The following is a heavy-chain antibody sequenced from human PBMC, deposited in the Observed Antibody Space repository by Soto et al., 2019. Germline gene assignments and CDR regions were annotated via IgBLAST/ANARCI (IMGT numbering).Heavy chain of an antibody. V-gene: IGHV3-33*01. J-gene: IGHJ4*02. D-gene: IGHD3-3*01. CDR1: GFTFSSYG. CDR2: IWYDGSNK. CDR3: ARDSGFLEWLLLDY. Sequence: QVQLVESGGGVVQPGRSLRLSCAASGFTFSSYGMHWVRQAPGKGLEWVAVIWYDGSNKYYVDSVKGRFTISRDNSKNTLYLQMNSLRAEDTAVYYCARDSGFLEWLLLDYWGQGTLVTVSS.